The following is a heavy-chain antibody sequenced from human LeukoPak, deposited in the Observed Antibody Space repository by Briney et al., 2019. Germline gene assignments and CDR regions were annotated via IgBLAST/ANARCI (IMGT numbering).Heavy chain of an antibody. CDR2: IKYSGRT. J-gene: IGHJ4*02. CDR3: ARVNYDFWSGYYVGHYFDY. V-gene: IGHV4-34*01. CDR1: GRPFSGYY. D-gene: IGHD3-3*01. Sequence: SETVTLTCAVWGRPFSGYYWRGIRQPTGEGGEGIGDIKYSGRTNYNPSLKSRVTISVDTSKNQFSLKLSSVTAAGTAVYYCARVNYDFWSGYYVGHYFDYWGQGTLVTVSS.